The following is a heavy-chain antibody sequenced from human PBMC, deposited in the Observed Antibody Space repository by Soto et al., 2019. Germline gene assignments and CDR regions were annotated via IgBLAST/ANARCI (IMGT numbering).Heavy chain of an antibody. Sequence: ASVKVSFKASGYTFTSYDINWVRQATGQGLEWMGWMNPNSGNTGYAQKFQGRVTMTRNTSISTAYMELSSLRSEDTAVYYCARGGYCSGGSCERGWGQGTLVTVSS. J-gene: IGHJ4*02. D-gene: IGHD2-15*01. CDR2: MNPNSGNT. V-gene: IGHV1-8*01. CDR3: ARGGYCSGGSCERG. CDR1: GYTFTSYD.